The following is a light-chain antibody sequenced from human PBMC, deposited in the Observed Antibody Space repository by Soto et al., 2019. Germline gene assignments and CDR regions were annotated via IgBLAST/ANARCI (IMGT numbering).Light chain of an antibody. Sequence: DIQMTQSPSSLSASVGDRVTITCRASQIISSYLNWYPQKPGKAPKFLIYGASTLQSGVPSRFTGSGSGTDFTLTVNSLQAEDFATYYCQQSYTSPTTFGQGTRLEIK. CDR2: GAS. J-gene: IGKJ5*01. V-gene: IGKV1-39*01. CDR1: QIISSY. CDR3: QQSYTSPTT.